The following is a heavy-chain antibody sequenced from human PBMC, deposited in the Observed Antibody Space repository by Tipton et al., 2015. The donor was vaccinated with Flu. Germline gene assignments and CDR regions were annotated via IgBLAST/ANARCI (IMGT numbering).Heavy chain of an antibody. CDR3: ARQSIAVAGKSFFDS. Sequence: QLVQSGAEVKKPGESLKISCKGSGYSFTNYWIGWVRQMPGKGLEWMGIIYPGDSDTRYSPSFQGQVTISADKSISTAYLQWSSRKASDTAMYYCARQSIAVAGKSFFDSWGQGTLVPVSS. CDR1: GYSFTNYW. CDR2: IYPGDSDT. J-gene: IGHJ4*02. V-gene: IGHV5-51*01. D-gene: IGHD6-19*01.